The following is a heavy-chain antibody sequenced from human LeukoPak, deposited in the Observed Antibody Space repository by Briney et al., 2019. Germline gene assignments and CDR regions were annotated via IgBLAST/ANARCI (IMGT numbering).Heavy chain of an antibody. CDR2: ISGSGGDT. Sequence: TGGSLRLSCAASGLTFSTYAMSWVRQAPGKGPEWVSYISGSGGDTYYADSVKGRFTISRDNSKNTLYLQMNSLRAEDTAVFYCAKVATKGNYYDSSGYSLDYWGQGTLVTVSS. J-gene: IGHJ4*02. D-gene: IGHD3-22*01. CDR3: AKVATKGNYYDSSGYSLDY. V-gene: IGHV3-23*01. CDR1: GLTFSTYA.